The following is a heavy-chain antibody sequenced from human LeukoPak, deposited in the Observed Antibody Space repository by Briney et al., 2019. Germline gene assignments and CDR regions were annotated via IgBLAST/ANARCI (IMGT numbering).Heavy chain of an antibody. CDR1: GFTFDDYA. Sequence: GGSLRLSCAASGFTFDDYAMHWVRQAPGKGLEWVSGISWNSGSIGYADSVKGRFTISRDNAKNSLYLQMNSLRAEDTAVYYCARVDIVSYGMDVWGQGTTVTVSS. D-gene: IGHD5/OR15-5a*01. V-gene: IGHV3-9*01. J-gene: IGHJ6*02. CDR3: ARVDIVSYGMDV. CDR2: ISWNSGSI.